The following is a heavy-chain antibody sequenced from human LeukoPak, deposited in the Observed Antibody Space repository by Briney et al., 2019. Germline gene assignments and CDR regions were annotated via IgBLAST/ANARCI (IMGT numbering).Heavy chain of an antibody. CDR3: ARVYNRGSGYENWFDP. CDR1: GYTFTSYG. D-gene: IGHD3-3*01. CDR2: ISAYNGNT. J-gene: IGHJ5*02. V-gene: IGHV1-18*01. Sequence: ASVKVSCKASGYTFTSYGISWVRQAPGQGLEWMGWISAYNGNTNYAQKVQGRVTMTTDTSTSTAYMELRSLRSDDTAVYYCARVYNRGSGYENWFDPWGQEPWSPSPQ.